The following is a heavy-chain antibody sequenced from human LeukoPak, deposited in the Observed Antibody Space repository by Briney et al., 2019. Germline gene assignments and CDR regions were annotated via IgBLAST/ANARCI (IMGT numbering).Heavy chain of an antibody. CDR1: GYTFTSYD. CDR2: MNPNSGNT. Sequence: SSVKVSCKASGYTFTSYDINWVRQATGQGLEWMGWMNPNSGNTGYAQKFQGRVTMTRNTSISTAYMELSSLRSEDTAVYYCARGAYYYDSSGPPAGYWGQGTLVTVSS. V-gene: IGHV1-8*01. D-gene: IGHD3-22*01. CDR3: ARGAYYYDSSGPPAGY. J-gene: IGHJ4*02.